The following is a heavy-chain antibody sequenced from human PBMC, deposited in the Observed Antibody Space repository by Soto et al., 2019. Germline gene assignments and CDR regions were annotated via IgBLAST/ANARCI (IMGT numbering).Heavy chain of an antibody. CDR3: ARERPDKNHAYHRFDP. J-gene: IGHJ5*02. CDR2: IIPIFGTA. Sequence: QVQLVQSGAEVKKPGSSVKVSCTASGVTFSSYAISWVRQAPGQGLEWMGGIIPIFGTANYAQKFQGRVTITADKSTRTAYMELSSLSSEDTAVYYCARERPDKNHAYHRFDPWGQGTLVTVSS. D-gene: IGHD2-15*01. CDR1: GVTFSSYA. V-gene: IGHV1-69*06.